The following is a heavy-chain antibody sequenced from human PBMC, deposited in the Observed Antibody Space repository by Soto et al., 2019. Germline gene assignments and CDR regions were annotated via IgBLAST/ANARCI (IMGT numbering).Heavy chain of an antibody. Sequence: EVQLVESGGGIVQPGGSLRLSCAASGFTFSSYWMHWVRQAPGKGLVWVSRINSDGSRTSYADSAKGRFTISRDNSKNMVYLQMNSLRAEDTAVYDCARGDCDYYDGNGYLGRHWGQGTLVTVSS. CDR1: GFTFSSYW. D-gene: IGHD3-22*01. J-gene: IGHJ4*02. CDR2: INSDGSRT. CDR3: ARGDCDYYDGNGYLGRH. V-gene: IGHV3-74*01.